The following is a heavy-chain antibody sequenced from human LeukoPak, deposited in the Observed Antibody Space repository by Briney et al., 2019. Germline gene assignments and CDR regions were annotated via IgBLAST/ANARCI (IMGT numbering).Heavy chain of an antibody. V-gene: IGHV3-23*01. CDR1: GFTFSDFW. J-gene: IGHJ6*03. CDR3: AKGGAATMRDGYNYYYYYMEV. CDR2: ISGSGGHT. Sequence: PGGSLRLSCAASGFTFSDFWMGWVRQAPGKGLEWVSLISGSGGHTYYGDSVKGRFTISRDNSTNRLYLQMNSLRPEDTAVYYCAKGGAATMRDGYNYYYYYMEVWGRGTTVTVSS. D-gene: IGHD5-24*01.